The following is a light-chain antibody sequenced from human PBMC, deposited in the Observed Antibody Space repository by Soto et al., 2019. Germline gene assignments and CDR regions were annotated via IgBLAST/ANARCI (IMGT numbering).Light chain of an antibody. Sequence: EIVLTQSPGTLSLSPGERATLSCRASQSVSSSFLAWYQQKPGQAPRLLIYGASTRATGIPARFSGSGSGTEFTLTISSLQAEDSAVYYCHQYNNWPLGTFGPGTKVDI. V-gene: IGKV3-15*01. CDR1: QSVSSS. J-gene: IGKJ1*01. CDR2: GAS. CDR3: HQYNNWPLGT.